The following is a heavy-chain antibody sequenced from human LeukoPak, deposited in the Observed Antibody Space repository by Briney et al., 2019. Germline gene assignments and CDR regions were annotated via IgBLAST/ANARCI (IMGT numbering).Heavy chain of an antibody. CDR2: IYYSGST. D-gene: IGHD6-19*01. J-gene: IGHJ4*02. CDR1: GGSTGSYY. V-gene: IGHV4-59*01. Sequence: SETLSLTCTVSGGSTGSYYWSWIRQPPGKGLEWIGYIYYSGSTNYNPSLKSRVTISVDTSKNQFSLKLSSVTAADTAVYYCASGFRGWYIIDYWGQGTLVTVSS. CDR3: ASGFRGWYIIDY.